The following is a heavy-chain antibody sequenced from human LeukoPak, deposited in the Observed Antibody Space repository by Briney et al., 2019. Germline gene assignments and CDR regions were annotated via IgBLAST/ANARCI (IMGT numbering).Heavy chain of an antibody. V-gene: IGHV1-46*01. CDR1: GGTFSSYA. Sequence: ASVKVSCKASGGTFSSYAISWVRQAPGQGLEWMGIINPSGGSPSYAQKFQGRVTMTRDTSTSTVYMELSSLRSEDTAVYYCARDREGATTYWGQGTLVTVSS. J-gene: IGHJ4*02. D-gene: IGHD1-26*01. CDR2: INPSGGSP. CDR3: ARDREGATTY.